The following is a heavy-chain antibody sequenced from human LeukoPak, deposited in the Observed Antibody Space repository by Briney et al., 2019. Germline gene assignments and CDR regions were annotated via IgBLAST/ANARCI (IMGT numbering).Heavy chain of an antibody. CDR3: ARVWNDFWSGYSNFDY. CDR1: GGSISSSSYY. J-gene: IGHJ4*02. D-gene: IGHD3-3*01. Sequence: SETLSLTCTVSGGSISSSSYYWGWIRQPPGKGLEWIGSIYYSGSTYYNPSLKSRVTISVDTSKNQFSLKLSSVTAADTAVYYCARVWNDFWSGYSNFDYWGQGTLVTVSS. CDR2: IYYSGST. V-gene: IGHV4-39*01.